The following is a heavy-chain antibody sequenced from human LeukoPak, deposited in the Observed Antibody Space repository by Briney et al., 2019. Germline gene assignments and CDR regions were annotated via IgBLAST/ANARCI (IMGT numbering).Heavy chain of an antibody. CDR1: GVSISSGVYY. CDR3: RAHSKWVALGYYFDY. Sequence: SETLSHTCTVSGVSISSGVYYSSWIRHHPGKGLEWIGYIYYSGSTYYHPSLKSRVTISVDTSKNQFSLKLSSVTAADTAVYYCRAHSKWVALGYYFDYWGQGTLVTVSS. V-gene: IGHV4-31*03. J-gene: IGHJ4*02. D-gene: IGHD2-15*01. CDR2: IYYSGST.